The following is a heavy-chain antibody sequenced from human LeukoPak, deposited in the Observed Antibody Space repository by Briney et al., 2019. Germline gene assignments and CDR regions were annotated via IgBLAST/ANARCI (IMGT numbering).Heavy chain of an antibody. CDR2: MNPNSGNT. V-gene: IGHV1-8*03. Sequence: ASVKVSCKASGYTFTSYDINWVRQATGQGLEWMGWMNPNSGNTGYAQKFQGRVTITRNTSISTAYMELSSLRSEDTAVYYCARGYYDILTGYLQTFDYWGQGTLVTVSS. J-gene: IGHJ4*02. CDR1: GYTFTSYD. D-gene: IGHD3-9*01. CDR3: ARGYYDILTGYLQTFDY.